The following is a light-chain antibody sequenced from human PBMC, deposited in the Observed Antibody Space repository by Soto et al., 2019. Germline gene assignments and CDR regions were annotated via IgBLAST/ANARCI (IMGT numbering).Light chain of an antibody. CDR1: QSVSSY. CDR3: QQRSNWLT. CDR2: DAS. J-gene: IGKJ4*01. Sequence: EIVLTQSPATLSLSPGERSTLSGRSSQSVSSYLAWYQQKPGQAPRLLIYDASNSATGIPARVSGSGSGTDFTLTISSLEPEDVAVYYCQQRSNWLTFGGGTKVEIK. V-gene: IGKV3-11*01.